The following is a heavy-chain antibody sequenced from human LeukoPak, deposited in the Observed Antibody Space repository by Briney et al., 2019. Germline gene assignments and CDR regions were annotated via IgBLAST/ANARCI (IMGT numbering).Heavy chain of an antibody. CDR3: ARHRQYDADAFDI. J-gene: IGHJ3*02. D-gene: IGHD2/OR15-2a*01. CDR1: GHSISNSQFY. V-gene: IGHV4-61*03. CDR2: VYYTGST. Sequence: SETLSLTCSVSGHSISNSQFYWSWLRPPPGKGLEWCGYVYYTGSTMYTPSLKRRVTISVDTTKNRFSLTLSYVTAPDTAVYYCARHRQYDADAFDIWGKETMVTVSS.